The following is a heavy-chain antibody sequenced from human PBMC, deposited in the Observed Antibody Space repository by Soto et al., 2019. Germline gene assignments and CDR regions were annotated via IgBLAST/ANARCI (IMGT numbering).Heavy chain of an antibody. CDR3: ARDDSSGPDY. CDR2: IYYSGST. CDR1: GGSISSGGYY. D-gene: IGHD3-22*01. Sequence: PSETLSLTCTVSGGSISSGGYYWSWIRQHPGKGLEWIGYIYYSGSTYYNPSLESRVTISVDTSKNQFSLKLSSVTAADTAVYYCARDDSSGPDYWGQGTLVTVSS. V-gene: IGHV4-31*03. J-gene: IGHJ4*02.